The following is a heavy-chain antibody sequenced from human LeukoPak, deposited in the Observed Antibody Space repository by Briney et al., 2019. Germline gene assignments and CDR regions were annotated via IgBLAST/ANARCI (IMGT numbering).Heavy chain of an antibody. J-gene: IGHJ3*02. Sequence: GGSLRLSCAASGFTFSSYGMSWVRQAPGKGLEWVSGISGSGSTIYYADSVKGRFTISRDNAKNSLYLQMNSLRAEDTAVYYCLSSFSSDAFDIWGQGTMVTVSS. V-gene: IGHV3-48*04. CDR2: ISGSGSTI. CDR1: GFTFSSYG. CDR3: LSSFSSDAFDI. D-gene: IGHD6-6*01.